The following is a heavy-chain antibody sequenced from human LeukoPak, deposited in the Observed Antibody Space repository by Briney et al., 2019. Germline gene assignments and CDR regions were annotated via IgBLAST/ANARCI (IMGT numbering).Heavy chain of an antibody. CDR1: GYTFTGYY. CDR2: INPNSGGT. J-gene: IGHJ2*01. V-gene: IGHV1-2*02. D-gene: IGHD3-10*01. CDR3: ARDFRALYFGELLSPLWYFDL. Sequence: ASVKVSCKASGYTFTGYYMHWVRQAPGQGLEWMGWINPNSGGTNYAQKFQGRVTMTRDTSISTAYMELSRLRSDDTAVYYCARDFRALYFGELLSPLWYFDLWGRGTLVTVSS.